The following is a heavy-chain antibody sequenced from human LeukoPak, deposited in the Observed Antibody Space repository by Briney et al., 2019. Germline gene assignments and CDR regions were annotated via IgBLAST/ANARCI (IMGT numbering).Heavy chain of an antibody. CDR1: GGSISSYY. V-gene: IGHV4-59*01. Sequence: SETLSLTCTVSGGSISSYYWSCIRQPPGKGLEWIGYIYYSGSTNYNPSLKSRVTISVDTSKNQFSLKLSSVTAADTAVYYCARDSNRNPASPTNHYGSGRYYYYGMDVWGQGTTVTVSS. D-gene: IGHD3-10*01. J-gene: IGHJ6*02. CDR3: ARDSNRNPASPTNHYGSGRYYYYGMDV. CDR2: IYYSGST.